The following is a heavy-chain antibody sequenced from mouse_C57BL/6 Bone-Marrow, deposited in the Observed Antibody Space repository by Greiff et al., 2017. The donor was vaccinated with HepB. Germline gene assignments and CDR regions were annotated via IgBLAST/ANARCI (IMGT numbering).Heavy chain of an antibody. CDR3: ARNCGYGSSKYWYFDV. CDR1: GFSLTSYG. D-gene: IGHD1-1*01. Sequence: QVQLQQSGPGLVQPSQSLSITCTVSGFSLTSYGVHWVRQSPGKGLEWLGVIWSGGRTDDNAAFISRLSISKDNYKSQVFFKMNSLQADDTAIYYCARNCGYGSSKYWYFDVWGTGTTVTVSS. CDR2: IWSGGRT. V-gene: IGHV2-2*01. J-gene: IGHJ1*03.